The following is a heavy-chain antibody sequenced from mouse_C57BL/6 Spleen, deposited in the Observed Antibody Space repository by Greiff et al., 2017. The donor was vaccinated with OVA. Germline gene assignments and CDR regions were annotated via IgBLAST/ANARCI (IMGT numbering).Heavy chain of an antibody. Sequence: EVMLVESVAELLRPGASVKLSCTASGFNIKNTYMHWVKQRPEQGLEWIGRIDPANGNTKYAPKFQGKATITADTSSNTAYLQLSSLTSEDTAIYYCARYPLIYYGNGGFAYWGQGTLVTVSA. CDR3: ARYPLIYYGNGGFAY. J-gene: IGHJ3*01. V-gene: IGHV14-3*01. D-gene: IGHD2-1*01. CDR1: GFNIKNTY. CDR2: IDPANGNT.